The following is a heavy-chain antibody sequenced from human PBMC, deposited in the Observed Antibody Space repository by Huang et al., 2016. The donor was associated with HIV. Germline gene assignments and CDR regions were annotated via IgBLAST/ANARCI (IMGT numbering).Heavy chain of an antibody. Sequence: QVQLVQSGAEVKKPGSSVNVSCKASGGTFSRHVINWVRQAPGQGLEWMGGIIPISGRSDYAQKCEGRVAMTADESTRTVYMELKRLTYDDTAVYYCAKVGSGSSYFYYYMDVWGKGTSVTVSS. V-gene: IGHV1-69*13. CDR2: IIPISGRS. CDR3: AKVGSGSSYFYYYMDV. D-gene: IGHD1-26*01. J-gene: IGHJ6*03. CDR1: GGTFSRHV.